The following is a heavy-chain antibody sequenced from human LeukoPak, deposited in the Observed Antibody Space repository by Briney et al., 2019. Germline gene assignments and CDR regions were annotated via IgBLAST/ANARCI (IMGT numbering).Heavy chain of an antibody. Sequence: SSETLSLTCTVSGGSVSSYYWSWIRQPPGKGLEWIAYIYYSEFTNYNPSLESRVTISVDTSTNQFSLKLSSVTAADTAVYYCARHRHDTAELPFDLWGQGTLVTVSS. CDR2: IYYSEFT. CDR1: GGSVSSYY. J-gene: IGHJ4*02. D-gene: IGHD1-7*01. V-gene: IGHV4-59*08. CDR3: ARHRHDTAELPFDL.